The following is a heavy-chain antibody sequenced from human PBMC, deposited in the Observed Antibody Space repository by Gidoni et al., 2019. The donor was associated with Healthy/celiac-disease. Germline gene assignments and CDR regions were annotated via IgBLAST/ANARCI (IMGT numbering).Heavy chain of an antibody. CDR3: ARDLNPDCSSTSCYAGEKPYYYYGMDV. D-gene: IGHD2-2*01. Sequence: EVQLVESGGGLVKPGGSLRLSCAASGFTFSSYSMNWVRQPPGMGLEWVSSISSSSSYIYYADSVKGRFTISRDNAKNSLYLQMNSLRAEDTAVYYCARDLNPDCSSTSCYAGEKPYYYYGMDVWGQGTTVTVSS. CDR2: ISSSSSYI. CDR1: GFTFSSYS. V-gene: IGHV3-21*01. J-gene: IGHJ6*02.